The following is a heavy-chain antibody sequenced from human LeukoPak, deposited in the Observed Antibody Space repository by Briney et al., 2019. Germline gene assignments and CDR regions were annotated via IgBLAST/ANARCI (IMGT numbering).Heavy chain of an antibody. CDR2: IYHSGST. V-gene: IGHV4-38-2*02. J-gene: IGHJ6*03. Sequence: SETLSLTCTVSGYSISSGYYWGWIRQPPGKGLEWIGSIYHSGSTYYNSSLKSRVTISVDKSKNQFSLKLNSVTAADTAVYYCARVVGANRDYYYYQMDVWGKGTTVTVSS. CDR1: GYSISSGYY. CDR3: ARVVGANRDYYYYQMDV. D-gene: IGHD1-26*01.